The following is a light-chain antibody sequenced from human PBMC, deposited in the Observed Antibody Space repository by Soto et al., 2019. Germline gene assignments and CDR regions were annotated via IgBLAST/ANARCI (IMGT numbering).Light chain of an antibody. CDR2: EVS. CDR3: SSYTTNSTCV. V-gene: IGLV2-14*01. Sequence: QSVLTQPASVSGSPGQSITISCTGTSSGVGGYNYVSWYQQHPGKAPKLMIYEVSNRPSGVSNRFSGSKSGNTASLTISGLQAEDEADYYCSSYTTNSTCVFGGGTKVTVL. J-gene: IGLJ3*02. CDR1: SSGVGGYNY.